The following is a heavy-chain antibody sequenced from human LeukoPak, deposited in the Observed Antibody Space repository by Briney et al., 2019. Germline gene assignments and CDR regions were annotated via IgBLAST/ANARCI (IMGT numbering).Heavy chain of an antibody. V-gene: IGHV1-18*01. J-gene: IGHJ3*02. CDR3: ARAAPQLRFYAFDI. D-gene: IGHD3-3*01. Sequence: ASVKVSCKASGYSFTSYGISWVRQAPGQGLERMGWISAYSGNTNYAQKFQGRVTMTTDTSTSTAYMELRSLRSDDTAVYYCARAAPQLRFYAFDIWGQGTMVTVSS. CDR2: ISAYSGNT. CDR1: GYSFTSYG.